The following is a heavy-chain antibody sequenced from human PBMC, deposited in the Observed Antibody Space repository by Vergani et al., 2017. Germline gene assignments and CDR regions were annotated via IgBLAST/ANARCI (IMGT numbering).Heavy chain of an antibody. D-gene: IGHD3-16*01. Sequence: QVQLVESGGGVVQRGGSLRLSCATSGFTLSNYDMQWIRQGPGKGLEFVAFIQFDGSNQYYADSVKGRFTLSRDFSKNTLYLQMNSLRTDDTATYYCAKHVRGGGIDYWGQGTQVIVSS. J-gene: IGHJ4*02. V-gene: IGHV3-30*02. CDR3: AKHVRGGGIDY. CDR2: IQFDGSNQ. CDR1: GFTLSNYD.